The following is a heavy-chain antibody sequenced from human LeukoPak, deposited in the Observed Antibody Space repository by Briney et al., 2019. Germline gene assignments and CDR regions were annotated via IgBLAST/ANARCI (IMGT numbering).Heavy chain of an antibody. CDR1: GFTFDDYA. D-gene: IGHD3-22*01. CDR3: AKSYESSGYYYGFDY. Sequence: GGSLRLSCAASGFTFDDYAMHWVRQAPGKGLEWVSLISGDGVSTYYADSVKGRFTISRDISKNSLYLQMKSLRTEDTALYYCAKSYESSGYYYGFDYWGQGTLVTVSS. CDR2: ISGDGVST. J-gene: IGHJ4*02. V-gene: IGHV3-43*02.